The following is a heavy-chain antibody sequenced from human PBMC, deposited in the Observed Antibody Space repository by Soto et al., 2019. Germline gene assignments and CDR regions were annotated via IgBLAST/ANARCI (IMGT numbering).Heavy chain of an antibody. V-gene: IGHV3-15*07. CDR3: TTGRTY. CDR1: GFTFTTTW. CDR2: IKSKADGGTA. Sequence: EVQLVESGGGLVKPGGSLRLSCAASGFTFTTTWMNWVRQAPGRGLEWVGRIKSKADGGTADYAAPVKGRFTISRDDSRNTLYLYMNGLKAEDTAVYYWTTGRTYWGQGTLVTVSS. J-gene: IGHJ4*02.